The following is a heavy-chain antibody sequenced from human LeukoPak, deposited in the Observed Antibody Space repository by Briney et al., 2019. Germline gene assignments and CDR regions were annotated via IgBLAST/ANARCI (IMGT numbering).Heavy chain of an antibody. J-gene: IGHJ3*02. CDR2: ISWDGGST. CDR3: ARTGSSSGVGAFDI. Sequence: GGSLRLSSAASGFTFDDYTMHWVRPAPGKGLEWDSHISWDGGSTYYADSVKGRFTISRDNSKNSLYLQMNSLRTEDTALYYCARTGSSSGVGAFDIWRQGTMVTVSS. V-gene: IGHV3-43*01. CDR1: GFTFDDYT. D-gene: IGHD6-19*01.